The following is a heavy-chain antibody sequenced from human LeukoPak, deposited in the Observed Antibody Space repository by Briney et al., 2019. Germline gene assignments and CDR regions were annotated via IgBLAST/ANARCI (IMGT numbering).Heavy chain of an antibody. J-gene: IGHJ5*02. D-gene: IGHD6-13*01. CDR1: GYTFTGYY. V-gene: IGHV1-18*04. CDR2: ISAYNGNT. Sequence: ASVKVSCKASGYTFTGYYMHWVRQAPGQGLEWMGWISAYNGNTNYAQKLRGRVTMTTDTSTSTAYMELRSLRSDDTAVYYCAREPLPSSSLFSPFNWFDPWGQGTLVTVSS. CDR3: AREPLPSSSLFSPFNWFDP.